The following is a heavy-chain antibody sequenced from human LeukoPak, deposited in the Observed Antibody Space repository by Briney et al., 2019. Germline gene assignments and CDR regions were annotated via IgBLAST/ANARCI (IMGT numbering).Heavy chain of an antibody. CDR1: GFTFDDYG. V-gene: IGHV3-20*04. J-gene: IGHJ4*02. CDR3: ARGTLKAAATDFDY. D-gene: IGHD6-13*01. Sequence: GGSLRLSCAAPGFTFDDYGMSWVRQAPGKGLEWVSGINWNGGSTGYADSVKGRFTISRDNAKNSLYLQMNSLRAEDTALYYCARGTLKAAATDFDYWGQGTLVTVSS. CDR2: INWNGGST.